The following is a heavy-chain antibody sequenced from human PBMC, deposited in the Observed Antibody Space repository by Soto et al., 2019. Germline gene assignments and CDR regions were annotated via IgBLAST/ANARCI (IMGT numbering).Heavy chain of an antibody. CDR3: ARREAPYSSSRVVQVYYYYGMDV. J-gene: IGHJ6*02. Sequence: QVQLVQSGAEVKKPGSSVKVSCKASGGTFSSYAISWVRQAPGQGLEWMGGIIPIFGTANYAQKFQGRVTITADESTSTAYMELSSLRSEDTAVYYCARREAPYSSSRVVQVYYYYGMDVWGQGTTVTVSS. CDR2: IIPIFGTA. CDR1: GGTFSSYA. V-gene: IGHV1-69*01. D-gene: IGHD6-6*01.